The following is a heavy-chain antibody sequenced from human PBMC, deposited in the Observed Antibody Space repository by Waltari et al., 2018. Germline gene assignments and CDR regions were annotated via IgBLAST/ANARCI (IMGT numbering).Heavy chain of an antibody. CDR3: ARNYNY. Sequence: QAQLMQSGAEVRKPGASVKVSCKASGYTLIDFYLHWVRQAPGQGLEWVGWINPNSSYTKFEQKFQGRVSLTSDAAINTAYLELTSLRSDDTAVYYCARNYNYWGQGTPVIVSS. D-gene: IGHD1-7*01. CDR1: GYTLIDFY. V-gene: IGHV1-2*02. CDR2: INPNSSYT. J-gene: IGHJ4*02.